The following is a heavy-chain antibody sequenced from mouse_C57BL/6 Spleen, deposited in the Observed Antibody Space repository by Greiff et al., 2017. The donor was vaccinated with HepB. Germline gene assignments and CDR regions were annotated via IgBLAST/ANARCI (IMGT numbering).Heavy chain of an antibody. V-gene: IGHV14-3*01. CDR1: GFNIKNTY. CDR3: ARGIYYGNYDWYFDV. J-gene: IGHJ1*03. Sequence: VQLKQSVAELVRPGASVKLSCTASGFNIKNTYMHWVKQRPEQGLEWIGRIDPANGNTKYAPKFQGKATITADTSSNTAYLQLSSLTSEDTAIYYCARGIYYGNYDWYFDVWGTGTTVTVSS. D-gene: IGHD2-1*01. CDR2: IDPANGNT.